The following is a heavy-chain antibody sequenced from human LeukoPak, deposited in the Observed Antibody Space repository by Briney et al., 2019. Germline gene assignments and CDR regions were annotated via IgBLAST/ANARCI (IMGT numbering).Heavy chain of an antibody. CDR3: VKDQYGSGNYFDY. CDR1: GFTFSHYA. D-gene: IGHD3-10*01. CDR2: ISGSASNKYYA. J-gene: IGHJ4*02. Sequence: GGSLRLSCAASGFTFSHYAMSWVRQAPGKGLEWVSVISGSASNKYYADYADSVKGRFTISRDNSKNTLYLQMNSLRVEDTAVYYCVKDQYGSGNYFDYWGQGTLVTVSS. V-gene: IGHV3-23*01.